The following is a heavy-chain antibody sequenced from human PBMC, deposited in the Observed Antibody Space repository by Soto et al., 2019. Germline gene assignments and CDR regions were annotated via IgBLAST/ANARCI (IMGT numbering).Heavy chain of an antibody. D-gene: IGHD6-19*01. CDR1: GYTFTSYA. CDR2: INAGNGNT. CDR3: ARDPPPDYSSGWYPFDY. V-gene: IGHV1-3*01. J-gene: IGHJ4*02. Sequence: ASVKVSCTASGYTFTSYAMHWVRQAPGQRLEWMGWINAGNGNTKYSQKFQGRVTITRDTSASTAYMELSSLRSEDTAVYYCARDPPPDYSSGWYPFDYWGQGTLVTVSS.